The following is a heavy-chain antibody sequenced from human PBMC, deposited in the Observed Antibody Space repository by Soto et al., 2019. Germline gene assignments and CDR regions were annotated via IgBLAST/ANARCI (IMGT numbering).Heavy chain of an antibody. Sequence: WGSVTLSCASAGFRFNYYYMTWIRQAPGKGLEWVSYISSGSSTIYYAHSVKGRFTISRDNAKNSLYLQMNSLRAEDTAVYYCATSSGALAASFPYYFDYWGQGTLVTVSS. CDR3: ATSSGALAASFPYYFDY. CDR2: ISSGSSTI. J-gene: IGHJ4*02. CDR1: GFRFNYYY. V-gene: IGHV3-11*01. D-gene: IGHD6-25*01.